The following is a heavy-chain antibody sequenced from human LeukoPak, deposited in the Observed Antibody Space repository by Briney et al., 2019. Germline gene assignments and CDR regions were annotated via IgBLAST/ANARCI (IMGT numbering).Heavy chain of an antibody. Sequence: PSETLSLTCTVSGGSISSHYWSWIRQPPGKGLEWIGYIYYSGSTNYNPSLKSRVTISVDTSKNQFSLKLSSVTAADTAVYYCAGGDCSSTSCYLGSLYYYYMDVWGKGTTVTVSS. V-gene: IGHV4-59*11. CDR3: AGGDCSSTSCYLGSLYYYYMDV. CDR2: IYYSGST. D-gene: IGHD2-2*01. CDR1: GGSISSHY. J-gene: IGHJ6*03.